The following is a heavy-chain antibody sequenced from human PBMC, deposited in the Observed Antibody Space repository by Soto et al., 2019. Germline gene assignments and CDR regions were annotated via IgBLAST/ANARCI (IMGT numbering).Heavy chain of an antibody. D-gene: IGHD3-10*01. CDR2: FYYSGNA. Sequence: QVQLQESGPGLVKPPQTLSLTCTVSGAFIRSGGFYWSWIRQHPEKGLEWIGYFYYSGNAYYNPSLRSRLTISGDASKNQFSLNLSSVTAADTAVYFCARAMGAVNYFDYWGQGILVTVSS. CDR3: ARAMGAVNYFDY. CDR1: GAFIRSGGFY. V-gene: IGHV4-31*03. J-gene: IGHJ4*02.